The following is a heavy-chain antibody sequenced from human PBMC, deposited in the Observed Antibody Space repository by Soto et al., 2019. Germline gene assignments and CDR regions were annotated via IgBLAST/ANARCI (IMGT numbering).Heavy chain of an antibody. D-gene: IGHD6-13*01. CDR1: GFTFSSYW. J-gene: IGHJ6*02. V-gene: IGHV3-74*01. CDR2: INSDGSST. Sequence: GGSLRLSCAASGFTFSSYWMHWVRQAPGKGLVWVSRINSDGSSTSYADSVKGRFTISRDNAKNTLYLQMNSLRAEDTAVYYCARDRRRQLVWNYYYYGMDVWGQGTTVTVSS. CDR3: ARDRRRQLVWNYYYYGMDV.